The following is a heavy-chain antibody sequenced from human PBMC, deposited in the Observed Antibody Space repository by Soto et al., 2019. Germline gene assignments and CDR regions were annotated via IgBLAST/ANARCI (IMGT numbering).Heavy chain of an antibody. Sequence: SETLSLTCTVSGGSISSYYWSWIRQPPGKGLEWIGYIYYSGSTNYNPSLKSRVTISVDTSKNQFSLKLSSVTAADTAVYYCARHRGYGSGSYTEYDYWGQGTLVTVSS. CDR2: IYYSGST. V-gene: IGHV4-59*08. J-gene: IGHJ4*02. CDR3: ARHRGYGSGSYTEYDY. D-gene: IGHD3-10*01. CDR1: GGSISSYY.